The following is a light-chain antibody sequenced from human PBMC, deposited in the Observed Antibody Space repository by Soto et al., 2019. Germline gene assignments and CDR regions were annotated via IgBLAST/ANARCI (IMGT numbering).Light chain of an antibody. V-gene: IGLV1-47*01. CDR2: RND. J-gene: IGLJ2*01. CDR3: ATWDDSMRSVL. CDR1: SSNIATNY. Sequence: QSVLTQPPSASGTPGQRVTISCSGSSSNIATNYVYWYQQVPGTAPKRLIYRNDQRPSGVPDRFSGSKSGTSASLAISGLRYEDEADYYCATWDDSMRSVLFGGGTKLTVL.